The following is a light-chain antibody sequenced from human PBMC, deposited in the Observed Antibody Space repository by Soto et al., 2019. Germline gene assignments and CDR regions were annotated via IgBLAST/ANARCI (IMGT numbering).Light chain of an antibody. CDR3: QQYNNWPPWT. J-gene: IGKJ1*01. V-gene: IGKV3-15*01. Sequence: ILMTQSPATLSVSPGDRATLSCSASQIVCNNLAWYQHKPGQAPRLLIYDASTRTTGIPARFSGSGSGTEFTLTISGLQSEDFAFYYCQQYNNWPPWTFGQGTKVEIK. CDR2: DAS. CDR1: QIVCNN.